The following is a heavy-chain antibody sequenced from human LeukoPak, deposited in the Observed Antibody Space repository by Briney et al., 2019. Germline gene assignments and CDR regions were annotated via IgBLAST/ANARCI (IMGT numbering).Heavy chain of an antibody. D-gene: IGHD1-26*01. J-gene: IGHJ4*02. V-gene: IGHV4-31*03. Sequence: SQTLSLTCTVSGGSISSGNYYWNWIRQHPGAGLEWIGYIYYSGSTYYNPSLKSRVTISVDTSKNQFSLRLSSVTAADTAVYYCARMGIVGATGYYFDYWGQGTLVTVSS. CDR3: ARMGIVGATGYYFDY. CDR1: GGSISSGNYY. CDR2: IYYSGST.